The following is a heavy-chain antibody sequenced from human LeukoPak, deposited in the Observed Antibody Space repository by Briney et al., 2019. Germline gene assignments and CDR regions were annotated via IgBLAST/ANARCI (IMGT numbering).Heavy chain of an antibody. D-gene: IGHD2-2*01. CDR1: GFTFSSYG. J-gene: IGHJ4*02. CDR2: ISYDGSNK. CDR3: AKAREYQLLAGFDY. Sequence: GGSVRLSCAASGFTFSSYGMHWVRQAPGKGLEWVAVISYDGSNKYYADSVKGRFTISRDNSKNTLYLQMNSLRAEDTAVYYCAKAREYQLLAGFDYWGQGTLVTVSS. V-gene: IGHV3-30*18.